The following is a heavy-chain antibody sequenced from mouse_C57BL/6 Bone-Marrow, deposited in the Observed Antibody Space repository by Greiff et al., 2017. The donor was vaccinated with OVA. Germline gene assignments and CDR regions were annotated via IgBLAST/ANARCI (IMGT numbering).Heavy chain of an antibody. D-gene: IGHD2-4*01. J-gene: IGHJ2*01. V-gene: IGHV1-76*01. CDR2: IYPGSGNT. Sequence: QVQLKESGAELVRPGASVKLSCKASGYTFTDYYINWVKQRPGQGLEWIARIYPGSGNTYYNEKFKGKATLTAEKSSSTAYMQLSSLTSEDAAVYFCAREDDYPFDYWGQGTTLTVSS. CDR3: AREDDYPFDY. CDR1: GYTFTDYY.